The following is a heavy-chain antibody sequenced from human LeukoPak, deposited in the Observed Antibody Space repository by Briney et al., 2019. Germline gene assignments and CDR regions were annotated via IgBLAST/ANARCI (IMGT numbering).Heavy chain of an antibody. J-gene: IGHJ4*02. CDR3: ARRYGDYVGSFEY. Sequence: TGGSLRLSCAASGFTFSSYGMHWVRQAPGKGLEWVAVIWYDGSNKYYADSVKGRFTISRDNPKNTLYLQMNSLRAEATAVYYCARRYGDYVGSFEYWGQGTLVTVSS. CDR1: GFTFSSYG. D-gene: IGHD4-17*01. CDR2: IWYDGSNK. V-gene: IGHV3-33*01.